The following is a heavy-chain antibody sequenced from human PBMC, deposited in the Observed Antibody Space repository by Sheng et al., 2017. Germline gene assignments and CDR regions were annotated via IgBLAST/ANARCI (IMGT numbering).Heavy chain of an antibody. V-gene: IGHV4-38-2*02. D-gene: IGHD3-22*01. CDR3: ARAWLRSGYYYYFDY. CDR2: IYHSGST. CDR1: GYSINSGYY. Sequence: QVQLQESGPGLVKPSETLSLTCTVSGYSINSGYYWGWIRQPPGKGLEWIGNIYHSGSTYYNPSLKSRVTISVDTSKNQFSLKLSSVTAADTAVYYCARAWLRSGYYYYFDYWGQGTLVTVSS. J-gene: IGHJ4*02.